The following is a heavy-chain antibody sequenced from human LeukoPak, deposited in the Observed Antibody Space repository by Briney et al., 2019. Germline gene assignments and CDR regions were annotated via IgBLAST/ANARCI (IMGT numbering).Heavy chain of an antibody. J-gene: IGHJ4*02. CDR2: IIGSGITT. Sequence: GGSLRLSCAASGFTFSSYSMNWVRQAPGKGLKWVSAIIGSGITTYYADSVKGRFTISRDNSKNTLYLQMNGLRAEDTAVYYCAKDLSPGPDWGQGTLVTVSS. CDR3: AKDLSPGPD. CDR1: GFTFSSYS. V-gene: IGHV3-23*01.